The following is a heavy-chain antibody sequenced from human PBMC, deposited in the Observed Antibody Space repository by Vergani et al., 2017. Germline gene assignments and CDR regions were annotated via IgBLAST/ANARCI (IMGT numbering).Heavy chain of an antibody. J-gene: IGHJ4*02. CDR3: ARAFRSIHYY. CDR2: IYHSGST. D-gene: IGHD3-3*01. CDR1: GYSISSGYY. V-gene: IGHV4-38-2*01. Sequence: QVQLQESGPGLVKPSETLSLTCAVSGYSISSGYYWGWIRQPPGKGLEWIGSIYHSGSTYYNPSLKSRVTISVDTSKNQVSLKLSSVTAADTAVYYCARAFRSIHYYWGQGTLVTVSS.